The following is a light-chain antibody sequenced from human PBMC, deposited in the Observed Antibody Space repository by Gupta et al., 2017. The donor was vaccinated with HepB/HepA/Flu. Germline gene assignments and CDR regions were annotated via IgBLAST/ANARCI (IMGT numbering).Light chain of an antibody. CDR2: DAS. CDR1: QDISNY. J-gene: IGKJ5*01. CDR3: QQYDNLLPIT. V-gene: IGKV1-33*01. Sequence: IQMTQSPSSLSASVGDRVTITCQASQDISNYLNWYQQKPGKAPKFLIYDASNLETGVPSRFSVSGSGTDFTCTSSSLQPEDIATYYCQQYDNLLPITFGQGTRLEIK.